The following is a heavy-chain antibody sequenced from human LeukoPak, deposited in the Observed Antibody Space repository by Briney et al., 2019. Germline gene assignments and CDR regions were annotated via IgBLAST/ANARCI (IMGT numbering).Heavy chain of an antibody. CDR1: VGTFSSYA. D-gene: IGHD4-23*01. CDR3: ARDRSGGNCYYYYYMDV. V-gene: IGHV1-69*13. CDR2: IIPIFGTA. J-gene: IGHJ6*03. Sequence: SVKVSCKDSVGTFSSYAIIWVRQAPGQGLEWMGGIIPIFGTANYAQKFQGRVTITADESTSTAYMELSSLRSEDTAVYYCARDRSGGNCYYYYYMDVWGRGTTVTVSS.